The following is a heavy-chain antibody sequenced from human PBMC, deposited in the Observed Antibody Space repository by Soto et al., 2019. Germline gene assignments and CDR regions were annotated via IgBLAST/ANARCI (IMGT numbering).Heavy chain of an antibody. V-gene: IGHV3-23*01. J-gene: IGHJ4*02. D-gene: IGHD2-15*01. CDR1: GFTFSSYT. CDR3: AKDRDIVVVVAGYFDY. Sequence: EVQLLESGGGLVQPGGSPRLSCAASGFTFSSYTMSWVRQAPGKGLEWVSGISGSGGSRHYGDSEKGRFTISRDNSKNTLYLQMNSLRAEDTAVYYCAKDRDIVVVVAGYFDYWGQGTLVTVSS. CDR2: ISGSGGSR.